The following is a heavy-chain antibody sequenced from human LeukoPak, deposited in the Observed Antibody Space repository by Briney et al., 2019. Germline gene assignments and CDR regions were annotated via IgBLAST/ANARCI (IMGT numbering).Heavy chain of an antibody. CDR1: GFTFSNYG. CDR3: ARDRDVYSSRWNRNFAY. D-gene: IGHD6-13*01. Sequence: GGSLRLSCAASGFTFSNYGMHWVRQAPGKGLEGGAIIWYDGSNKYYADSAKGRFTISRDNSKNTLYLQMNSLRAEDTAVYYCARDRDVYSSRWNRNFAYWGQGTLVTVSA. V-gene: IGHV3-33*01. J-gene: IGHJ4*02. CDR2: IWYDGSNK.